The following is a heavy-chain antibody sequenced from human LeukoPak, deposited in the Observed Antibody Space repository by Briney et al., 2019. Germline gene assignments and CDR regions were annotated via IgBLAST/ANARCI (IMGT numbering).Heavy chain of an antibody. Sequence: GGSLRLFCAASGFTFDDYAMHWVRQAPGKGLEWVSGISWNSGSIGYADSVKGRFTISRDNAKNSLYLQMNSLRAEDTALYYCAKDIERYSYDPYYYYGMDVWGQGTTVTVSS. J-gene: IGHJ6*02. CDR3: AKDIERYSYDPYYYYGMDV. CDR1: GFTFDDYA. CDR2: ISWNSGSI. V-gene: IGHV3-9*01. D-gene: IGHD5-18*01.